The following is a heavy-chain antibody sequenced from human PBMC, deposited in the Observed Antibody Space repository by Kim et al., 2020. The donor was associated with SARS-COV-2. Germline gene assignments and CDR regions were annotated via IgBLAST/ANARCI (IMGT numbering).Heavy chain of an antibody. CDR2: CGTTQ. J-gene: IGHJ4*02. CDR3: ARGPNYSPFDY. D-gene: IGHD4-4*01. V-gene: IGHV3-48*03. Sequence: CGTTQYDPDSVGGRIPISKDKEKNSLYLQRNSLRAEDTAVYYCARGPNYSPFDYWGQGTLVTVSS.